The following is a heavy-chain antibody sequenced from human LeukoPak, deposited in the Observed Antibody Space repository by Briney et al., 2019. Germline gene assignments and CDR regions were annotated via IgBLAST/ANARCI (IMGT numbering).Heavy chain of an antibody. V-gene: IGHV3-66*01. CDR3: ARGEVAANRFDY. D-gene: IGHD2-15*01. J-gene: IGHJ4*02. CDR1: GFTVSSNY. CDR2: IYSDGST. Sequence: GGSLSLSCAASGFTVSSNYMSWVRPAPGKGLEWVSVIYSDGSTYYADSVKGRFTISRDNSKNTLYLQMNSLRAEDTAVYYCARGEVAANRFDYWGQGTLVTVSS.